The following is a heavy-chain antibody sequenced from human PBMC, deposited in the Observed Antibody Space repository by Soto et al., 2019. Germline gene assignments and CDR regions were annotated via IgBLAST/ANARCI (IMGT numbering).Heavy chain of an antibody. CDR2: IYWDNDK. CDR1: GFSLSTTGVG. D-gene: IGHD3-10*01. V-gene: IGHV2-5*02. CDR3: ARSLWFGELH. Sequence: QITLKESGPTLVKPTQTLTLTCSFSGFSLSTTGVGVGWIRQSPGKALEWLAIIYWDNDKRYSPSLKSRVTITTDTSKNQVVLTVTNMDPVDTVTYYCARSLWFGELHWGQGALVTVSS. J-gene: IGHJ4*02.